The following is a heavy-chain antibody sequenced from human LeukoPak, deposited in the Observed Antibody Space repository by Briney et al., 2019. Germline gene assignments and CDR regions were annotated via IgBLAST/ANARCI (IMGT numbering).Heavy chain of an antibody. Sequence: GESLKISCKGSGYSFTNYWIGWVRHMPGKGLEWMGIIYPGDSDTRYSPSFQGQVTISADKSIDTAYLQWSSLKASDTAMYYCVRSRGYSYGYSYYFDYWGQGTLVTVSS. J-gene: IGHJ4*02. V-gene: IGHV5-51*01. CDR3: VRSRGYSYGYSYYFDY. CDR1: GYSFTNYW. CDR2: IYPGDSDT. D-gene: IGHD5-18*01.